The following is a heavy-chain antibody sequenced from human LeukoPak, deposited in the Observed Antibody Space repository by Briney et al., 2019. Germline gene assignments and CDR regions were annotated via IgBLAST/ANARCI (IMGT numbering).Heavy chain of an antibody. CDR1: GGSFSGYY. CDR2: INHSGST. CDR3: ARYSHCSGGSCYDYYYMDV. V-gene: IGHV4-34*01. J-gene: IGHJ6*03. Sequence: SETLSLTCAVYGGSFSGYYWSWLRQPPGKGLEWIGVINHSGSTTYNPSLKSRVTISVDTSKNQFSLKLSSVTAADTAVYYCARYSHCSGGSCYDYYYMDVWGKGTTVTVSS. D-gene: IGHD2-15*01.